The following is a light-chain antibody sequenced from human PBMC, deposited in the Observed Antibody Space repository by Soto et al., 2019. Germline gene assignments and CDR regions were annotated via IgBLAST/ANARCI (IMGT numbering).Light chain of an antibody. CDR2: GAS. Sequence: ENVLTQSPGTLSLSPGEGATLSCRASRGVSANYLAWYQQKPGQAPRLLIYGASNRATGIPDRFSGSGSGTDFTLTISRLEPEDFAVYYCQQRTNWPPWTFGQGTKVDIK. CDR3: QQRTNWPPWT. V-gene: IGKV3D-20*02. CDR1: RGVSANY. J-gene: IGKJ1*01.